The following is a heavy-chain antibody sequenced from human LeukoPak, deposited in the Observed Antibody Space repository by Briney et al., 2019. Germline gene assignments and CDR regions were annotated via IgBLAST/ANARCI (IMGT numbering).Heavy chain of an antibody. CDR1: GGSISTGAYY. Sequence: SETLSLTCTVSGGSISTGAYYWSWIRQHPGKGLEWIGYIYYTGSTYYNPSLKSRVTISVDTSKNQFSLKLSSVTAADTAVYYCARDAGVISYSHSGMDVWGQGTTVTVS. CDR2: IYYTGST. D-gene: IGHD3-10*01. V-gene: IGHV4-31*03. J-gene: IGHJ6*02. CDR3: ARDAGVISYSHSGMDV.